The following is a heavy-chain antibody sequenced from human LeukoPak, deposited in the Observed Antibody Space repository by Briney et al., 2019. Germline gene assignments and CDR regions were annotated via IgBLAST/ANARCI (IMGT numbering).Heavy chain of an antibody. D-gene: IGHD3-10*01. CDR3: AKAVLYGSTNFHFSYYFDY. CDR2: ISGSGGST. V-gene: IGHV3-23*01. CDR1: GFTFSSYA. J-gene: IGHJ4*02. Sequence: PGGSLRLSCAASGFTFSSYAMSWVRQAPGKGLEWVSAISGSGGSTYYADSVKGRFTISRDNSKNTLYLQMNSLRAEDTAVYYCAKAVLYGSTNFHFSYYFDYWGQGTLVTVSS.